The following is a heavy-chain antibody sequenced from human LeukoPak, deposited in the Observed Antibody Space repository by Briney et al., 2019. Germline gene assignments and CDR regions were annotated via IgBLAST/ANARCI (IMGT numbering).Heavy chain of an antibody. CDR2: IYYNGST. D-gene: IGHD1-26*01. CDR3: ARHGAGSGYSLLYWFDP. J-gene: IGHJ5*02. Sequence: SETLSLTCTVSGGSISSYYWSWIRQPPGKGLEWIGYIYYNGSTNYNPSLKSRVTISVDTSKNQFSLKLSSVTAADTAVYYCARHGAGSGYSLLYWFDPWGQGTLVTVSS. V-gene: IGHV4-59*08. CDR1: GGSISSYY.